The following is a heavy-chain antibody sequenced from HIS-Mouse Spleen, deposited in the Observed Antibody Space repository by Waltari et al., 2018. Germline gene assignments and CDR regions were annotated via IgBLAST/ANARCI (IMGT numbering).Heavy chain of an antibody. Sequence: EVQLVESGGGLVQPGRSLRLSCAASGFTFDDYAMHWVRQAPGKGLGWVSGISWNSGSIGYADSVKGRFTISRDNAKNSLYLQMNSLRAEDTALYYCAKGHSSDLDYWGQGTLVTVSS. CDR3: AKGHSSDLDY. CDR2: ISWNSGSI. CDR1: GFTFDDYA. J-gene: IGHJ4*02. V-gene: IGHV3-9*01. D-gene: IGHD3-22*01.